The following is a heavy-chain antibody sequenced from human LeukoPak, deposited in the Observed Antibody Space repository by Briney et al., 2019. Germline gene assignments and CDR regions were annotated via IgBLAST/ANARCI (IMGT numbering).Heavy chain of an antibody. CDR2: IIPIFGTA. V-gene: IGHV1-69*05. J-gene: IGHJ5*02. CDR1: GGTFSSYA. CDR3: ARDGFTIFGVAYLPGWFDP. Sequence: ASVKVSCKASGGTFSSYAISWVRQAPGQGLEWMGRIIPIFGTANYAQKFQGRVRITTDESTSTAYMELSSLRSEDTAVYYCARDGFTIFGVAYLPGWFDPWGQGTLVTVSS. D-gene: IGHD3-3*01.